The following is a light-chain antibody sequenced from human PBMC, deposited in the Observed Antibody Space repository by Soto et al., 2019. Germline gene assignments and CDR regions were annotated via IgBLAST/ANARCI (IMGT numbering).Light chain of an antibody. V-gene: IGKV1-39*01. J-gene: IGKJ1*01. Sequence: DIQMTQSPSSLSASVGDRVTITCRASQSISSYLNWYQQKPGKAPKLLIYAAYSLQSGVPSRSSGSESETDFTLTISSLQAEHLSTYNSHQSYSTPRTYGQWTKVDIK. CDR2: AAY. CDR3: HQSYSTPRT. CDR1: QSISSY.